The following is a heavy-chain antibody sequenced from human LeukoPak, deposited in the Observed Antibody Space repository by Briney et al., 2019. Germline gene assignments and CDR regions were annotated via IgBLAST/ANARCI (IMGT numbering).Heavy chain of an antibody. CDR3: ARGQPRDAFDI. CDR1: GGSISSYY. J-gene: IGHJ3*02. CDR2: IYYSGST. Sequence: SETLSLTCTVSGGSISSYYWGWIRQPPGKGLEWIGSIYYSGSTYYNPSLKSRVTISVDTSKNQFSLKLSSVTAADTAVYYCARGQPRDAFDIWGQGTMVTVSS. V-gene: IGHV4-39*07.